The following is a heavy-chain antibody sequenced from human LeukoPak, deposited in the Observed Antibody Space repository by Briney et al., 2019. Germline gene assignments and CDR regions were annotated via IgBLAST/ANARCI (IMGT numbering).Heavy chain of an antibody. D-gene: IGHD3-22*01. CDR1: GYTFTSYA. Sequence: ASVKVSCKASGYTFTSYAMNWVRQAPGQGLEWMGWINTNTGNPTYAQGFTGRFVFSLDTSVSTAYLQISSLKAEDTAVYYCARVWVYYDSSGYYYVPSYFDYWGQGTLVTVSS. CDR2: INTNTGNP. CDR3: ARVWVYYDSSGYYYVPSYFDY. V-gene: IGHV7-4-1*02. J-gene: IGHJ4*02.